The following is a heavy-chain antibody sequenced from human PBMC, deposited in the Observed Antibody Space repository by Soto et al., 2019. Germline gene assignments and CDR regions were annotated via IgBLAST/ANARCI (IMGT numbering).Heavy chain of an antibody. V-gene: IGHV4-59*01. CDR2: IYFRGTT. D-gene: IGHD3-22*01. CDR1: GGSISSYY. CDR3: ARMNYYDTSGYPFDY. J-gene: IGHJ4*02. Sequence: LPETLSLTCTVSGGSISSYYWSWIRQPPGKGLEWIGYIYFRGTTNYNPSLKSRVTMSADTSKNQFSLKLNSVTAADTAVYYCARMNYYDTSGYPFDYWGQGMMVTVSS.